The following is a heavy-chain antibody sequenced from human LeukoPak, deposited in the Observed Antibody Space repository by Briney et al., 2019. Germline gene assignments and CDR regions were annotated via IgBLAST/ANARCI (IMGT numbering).Heavy chain of an antibody. V-gene: IGHV3-53*04. CDR2: IYSGGST. J-gene: IGHJ4*02. CDR1: GFTVSSNY. D-gene: IGHD5-18*01. Sequence: GGSLRLSCAASGFTVSSNYMSWVRQAPGKGLEWVSVIYSGGSTYYADSVKGRFAISRHNSKNTLYLQMNSLRAEDTAVYYCARVAAMAYDYWGQGTLVTVSS. CDR3: ARVAAMAYDY.